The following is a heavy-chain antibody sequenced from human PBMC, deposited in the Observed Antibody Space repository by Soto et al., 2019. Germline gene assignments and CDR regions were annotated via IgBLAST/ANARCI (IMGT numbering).Heavy chain of an antibody. D-gene: IGHD3-10*01. CDR1: GFTFNNAW. Sequence: EVQLVESGGALIKPGGSLRLSCGASGFTFNNAWMNWVRQAPGKGLEWVGRIKSNTEGGTTDYAAPVKGRFIISREESKNTLYLQMSNVKAEDTAVYYYTTGPLCGNTRVRGVLISFDYWGQGTLVTVSS. J-gene: IGHJ4*02. V-gene: IGHV3-15*07. CDR2: IKSNTEGGTT. CDR3: TTGPLCGNTRVRGVLISFDY.